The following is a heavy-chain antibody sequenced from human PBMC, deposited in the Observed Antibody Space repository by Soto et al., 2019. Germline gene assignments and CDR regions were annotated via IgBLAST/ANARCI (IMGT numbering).Heavy chain of an antibody. CDR1: GGSISTGDYF. CDR3: ARGRGSSWYFDY. CDR2: IYYTGST. V-gene: IGHV4-30-4*01. Sequence: PSETLSLTCTVSGGSISTGDYFWSWIRQPPGKGLEWIGYIYYTGSTFYNPSLRSRVTISGDTSKNEFSLKLSSVTAADTAVYYCARGRGSSWYFDYWGKGTLVTVSS. J-gene: IGHJ4*02. D-gene: IGHD6-13*01.